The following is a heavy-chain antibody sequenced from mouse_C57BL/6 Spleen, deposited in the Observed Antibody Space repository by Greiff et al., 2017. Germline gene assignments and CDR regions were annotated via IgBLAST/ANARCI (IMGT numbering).Heavy chain of an antibody. Sequence: EVKLMESEGGLVQPGSSMKLSCTASGFTFSDYYMAWVRQVPEKGLEWVANINYDGSSTYYLDSLKSRFIISRDNAKNILYLQMSSLKSEDTATYYGARDHSSGYYFDYWGQGTTLTVSS. V-gene: IGHV5-16*01. D-gene: IGHD3-2*02. CDR1: GFTFSDYY. CDR2: INYDGSST. CDR3: ARDHSSGYYFDY. J-gene: IGHJ2*01.